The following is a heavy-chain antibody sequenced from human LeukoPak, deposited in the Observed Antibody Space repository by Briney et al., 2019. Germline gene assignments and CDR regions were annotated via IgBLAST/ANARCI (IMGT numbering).Heavy chain of an antibody. J-gene: IGHJ4*02. CDR2: ISTFNGKT. V-gene: IGHV1-18*01. CDR1: GYTFTSYG. D-gene: IGHD1-26*01. CDR3: ARGSLGSYKDY. Sequence: ASVKVSCKASGYTFTSYGISWVRQAPGQGLEWMGWISTFNGKTKYAQKLQGRVTMTTDTSTSTAYMELRSLRSDDTAVYYCARGSLGSYKDYWGQGTLVTVSS.